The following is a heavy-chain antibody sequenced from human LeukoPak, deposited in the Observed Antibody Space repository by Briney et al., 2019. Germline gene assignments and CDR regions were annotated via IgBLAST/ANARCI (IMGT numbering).Heavy chain of an antibody. V-gene: IGHV3-30*18. Sequence: GGSLRLSCAASGFTFSGYGMHWVRQAPGKGLEWVAVISYDGSNKYYADSVKGRFTISRDNSKSTLYLQMNSLRAEDTAVYYCAKDRGTVTTLFDYWGQGTLVTVSS. CDR3: AKDRGTVTTLFDY. CDR2: ISYDGSNK. CDR1: GFTFSGYG. J-gene: IGHJ4*02. D-gene: IGHD4-17*01.